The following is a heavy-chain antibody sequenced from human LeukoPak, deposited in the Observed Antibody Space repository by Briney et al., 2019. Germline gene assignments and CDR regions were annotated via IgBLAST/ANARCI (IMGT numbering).Heavy chain of an antibody. D-gene: IGHD6-19*01. CDR1: GFTFSSYW. Sequence: PGGSLRLSCAASGFTFSSYWMSWVRQAPGRRLEWVANINQDGTEKYYVDSVKGRFTISRDNAKNSLYVQMNSLRAEDTAVYYCASDDGGSGAGIDYWGQGTLVTVSS. V-gene: IGHV3-7*01. CDR2: INQDGTEK. CDR3: ASDDGGSGAGIDY. J-gene: IGHJ4*02.